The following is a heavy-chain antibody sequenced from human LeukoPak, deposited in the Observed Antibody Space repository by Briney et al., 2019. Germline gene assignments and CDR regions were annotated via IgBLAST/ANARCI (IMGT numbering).Heavy chain of an antibody. V-gene: IGHV1-18*01. CDR3: ATKIDSSGYYISYILDY. CDR1: GYTFNNYG. D-gene: IGHD3-22*01. J-gene: IGHJ4*02. CDR2: VTSYNGDT. Sequence: ASVKVSCKASGYTFNNYGISWVRQAPGQGLEWMGWVTSYNGDTNYAQKFQGRVTMSTDTSTSTAYMELRSLRSEDTAVYYCATKIDSSGYYISYILDYWGQGTLVTVSS.